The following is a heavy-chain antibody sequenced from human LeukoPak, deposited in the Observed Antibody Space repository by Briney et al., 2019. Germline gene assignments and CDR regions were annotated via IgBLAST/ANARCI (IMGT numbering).Heavy chain of an antibody. CDR2: ISSRDRTI. CDR3: ARRYCSSSSCTLDY. D-gene: IGHD2-2*01. CDR1: GFTFSTYE. V-gene: IGHV3-48*03. J-gene: IGHJ4*02. Sequence: GGSLRLSCAASGFTFSTYEMNWVRQAPGKGLEWVSYISSRDRTIYYADSVKGRFTISRDNAKNSLYLQMNSLRAEDTAVYYCARRYCSSSSCTLDYWGQGTLVTVSS.